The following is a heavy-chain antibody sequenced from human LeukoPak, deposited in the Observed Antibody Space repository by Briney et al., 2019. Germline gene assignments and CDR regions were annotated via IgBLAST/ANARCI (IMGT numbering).Heavy chain of an antibody. CDR2: ISGSGGST. V-gene: IGHV3-23*01. CDR3: ANSPYSGYDSYGMDV. D-gene: IGHD1-26*01. Sequence: PGGSLRLSCAASGFTFSSYAMSWVRQAPGKGLEWVSAISGSGGSTYYADSVKGRFTISRDNSKNTLYLQMNSQRAEDTAVYYCANSPYSGYDSYGMDVWGQGTTVTVSS. J-gene: IGHJ6*02. CDR1: GFTFSSYA.